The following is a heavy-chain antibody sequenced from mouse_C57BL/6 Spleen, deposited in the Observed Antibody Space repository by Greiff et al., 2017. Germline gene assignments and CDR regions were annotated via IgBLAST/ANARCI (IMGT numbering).Heavy chain of an antibody. CDR2: IDPISGGT. J-gene: IGHJ3*01. D-gene: IGHD2-1*01. Sequence: QVQLQQPGAELVKPGASVKLSCKASGYTFTSYWMHWVKQRPGRGLEWIGRIDPISGGTKYNEKFKSKATLTVDKPSSPAYMQLSSLTSEDSAVYDCAREAGYGNYGFAYWGQGTLVTVSA. V-gene: IGHV1-72*01. CDR1: GYTFTSYW. CDR3: AREAGYGNYGFAY.